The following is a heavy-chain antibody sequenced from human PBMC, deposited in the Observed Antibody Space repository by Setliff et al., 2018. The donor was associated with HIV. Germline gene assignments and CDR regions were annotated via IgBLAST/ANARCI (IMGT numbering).Heavy chain of an antibody. Sequence: SETLSLTCAVSGYSISSGYYWGWSRQPPGKGVEWMGSIYHSWSTYYNPYLKRRGTISVDTSKNQFPLKLSSVTAADTAVYYCARMYSGYDWSPAGARTRYFDYWGQGTPVTVSS. CDR1: GYSISSGYY. J-gene: IGHJ4*02. CDR2: IYHSWST. CDR3: ARMYSGYDWSPAGARTRYFDY. D-gene: IGHD5-12*01. V-gene: IGHV4-38-2*01.